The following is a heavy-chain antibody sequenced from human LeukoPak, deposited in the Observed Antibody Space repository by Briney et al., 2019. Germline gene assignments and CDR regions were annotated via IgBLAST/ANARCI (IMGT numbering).Heavy chain of an antibody. V-gene: IGHV3-30-3*01. D-gene: IGHD6-13*01. CDR1: GFTFSSYA. CDR2: ISYEGSSK. CDR3: AREISTSSSWYGDDAFDI. J-gene: IGHJ3*02. Sequence: GGSLRLSCTASGFTFSSYAIHWVRQAPGKGLERVTLISYEGSSKYYADSVRGRFIISRDNSKNTLFLQMNSLRTEDTAVYYCAREISTSSSWYGDDAFDIWGQGTMVTVSS.